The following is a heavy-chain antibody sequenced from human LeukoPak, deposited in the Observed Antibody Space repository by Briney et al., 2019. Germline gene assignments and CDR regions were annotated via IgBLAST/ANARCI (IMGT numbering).Heavy chain of an antibody. Sequence: ASVKVSCKASGYTFTSYGISWARQAPGQGLEWMGWINPNSGGTNYAQKFQGRVTMTRDTSISTACMELSRLRSDDTAVYYCARGGKWRGYSYELDYWGQGTLVTVSS. J-gene: IGHJ4*02. V-gene: IGHV1-2*02. D-gene: IGHD5-18*01. CDR2: INPNSGGT. CDR1: GYTFTSYG. CDR3: ARGGKWRGYSYELDY.